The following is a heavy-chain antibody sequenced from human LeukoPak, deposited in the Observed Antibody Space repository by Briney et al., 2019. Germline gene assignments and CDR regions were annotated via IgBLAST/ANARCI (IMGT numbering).Heavy chain of an antibody. Sequence: SETLSLTCAVYGGSFSGYYWSWIRQPPGKGLEWIGEINHSGSTNYNPSLKSRVTISVDTSKNQFSLKLSSVTAADTAVYYCARLPSGSGYSFDYWGQGTLVTVSS. CDR1: GGSFSGYY. CDR3: ARLPSGSGYSFDY. J-gene: IGHJ4*02. D-gene: IGHD3-22*01. V-gene: IGHV4-34*01. CDR2: INHSGST.